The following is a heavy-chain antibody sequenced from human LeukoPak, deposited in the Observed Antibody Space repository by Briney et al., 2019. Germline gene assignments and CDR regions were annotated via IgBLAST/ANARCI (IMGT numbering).Heavy chain of an antibody. Sequence: PGGSLRLSCAASGFSFSDSAMHWVRQTSGKGLEWVGRIRSKANGYATAYAASVKGRFTISRDDSKSTAYLQMNTLKTEDTAVYYCTRWHCTVGSCYSFPFDIWGQGTLVSVSS. CDR2: IRSKANGYAT. CDR3: TRWHCTVGSCYSFPFDI. V-gene: IGHV3-73*01. J-gene: IGHJ3*02. CDR1: GFSFSDSA. D-gene: IGHD2-15*01.